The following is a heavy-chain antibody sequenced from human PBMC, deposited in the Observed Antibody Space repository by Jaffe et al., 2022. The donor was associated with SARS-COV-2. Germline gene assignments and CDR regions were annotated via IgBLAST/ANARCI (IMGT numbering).Heavy chain of an antibody. J-gene: IGHJ6*02. Sequence: QVQLQESGPGLVKPSQTLSLTCTVSGGSISSGNYYWSWIRQPAGKGLEWIGRAYTSGITNYNPSLESRVTISVDTSKNQFSLKLSSVTAADTAMYYCARGDSISSMDVWGQGTTVTVSS. CDR2: AYTSGIT. D-gene: IGHD2-21*02. CDR1: GGSISSGNYY. V-gene: IGHV4-61*02. CDR3: ARGDSISSMDV.